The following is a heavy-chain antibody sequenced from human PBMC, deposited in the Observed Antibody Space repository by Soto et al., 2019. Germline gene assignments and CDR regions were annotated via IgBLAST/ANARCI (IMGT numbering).Heavy chain of an antibody. CDR3: AREYYGLLTGYYTDY. J-gene: IGHJ4*02. CDR2: ISGDGVTT. Sequence: EVQLVESGGDLVQRGGSLRLSCAASGFPFSSYWMHWVRQTPGKGLDWVALISGDGVTTYYADSVTGRFNVSRANAKNTLSLQISGLRAEDTAVYYCAREYYGLLTGYYTDYWGQVTLVSVSS. D-gene: IGHD3-9*01. V-gene: IGHV3-74*01. CDR1: GFPFSSYW.